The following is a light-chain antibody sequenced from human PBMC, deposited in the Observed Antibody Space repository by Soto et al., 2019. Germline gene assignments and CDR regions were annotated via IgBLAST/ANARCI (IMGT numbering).Light chain of an antibody. V-gene: IGKV1-5*01. CDR2: EAS. CDR3: QQYNSYSPS. Sequence: DIQMTQYPSTLSASAGVRVTITCLASQSISSGLSWYQQKPGKAPKLLIYEASSLESGVPSRFSGSASETEFTLTVSTPQHDYFATYYCQQYNSYSPSVGPGTKVDIK. J-gene: IGKJ3*01. CDR1: QSISSG.